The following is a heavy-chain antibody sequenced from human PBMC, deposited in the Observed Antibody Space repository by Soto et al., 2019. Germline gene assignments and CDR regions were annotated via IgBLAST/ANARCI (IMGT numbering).Heavy chain of an antibody. CDR3: ARDFLYCSSTSCYEVSWFDP. CDR2: INAGNGNT. J-gene: IGHJ5*02. CDR1: GYTFTSYA. D-gene: IGHD2-2*01. Sequence: ASVKVSCKASGYTFTSYAMHWVRQAPGQRLEWMGWINAGNGNTKYSQKFQGRVTITRDTSASTAYMELSSLRSEDTAVYYCARDFLYCSSTSCYEVSWFDPWGQGTLVTVS. V-gene: IGHV1-3*01.